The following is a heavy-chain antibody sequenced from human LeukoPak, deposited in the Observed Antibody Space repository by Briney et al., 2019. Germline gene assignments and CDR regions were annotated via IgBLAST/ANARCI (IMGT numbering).Heavy chain of an antibody. D-gene: IGHD3-22*01. Sequence: PGGSLRLSCAASGFNFSSYAMSWVRQAPGKGLEWVSSISSSSSYIYYADSVKGRFTISRDNAKNSLYLQMNSLRAEDTAVYYCARDYDSSGLDAFDIWGQGTMVTVSS. J-gene: IGHJ3*02. CDR1: GFNFSSYA. CDR3: ARDYDSSGLDAFDI. V-gene: IGHV3-21*01. CDR2: ISSSSSYI.